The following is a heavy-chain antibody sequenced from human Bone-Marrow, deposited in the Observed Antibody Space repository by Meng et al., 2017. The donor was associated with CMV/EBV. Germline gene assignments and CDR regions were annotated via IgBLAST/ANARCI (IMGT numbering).Heavy chain of an antibody. Sequence: GASLKISCAASGFTFDDYTMHWVRQAPGKGLEWVSLISWDGGSTYYADSVKGRFTISRDNSKNSLYLQMNSLRTEDTALYYCAKDRQPNSNCGGDCYLNWFNPWGQGTLVTVSS. J-gene: IGHJ5*02. D-gene: IGHD2-21*01. CDR2: ISWDGGST. V-gene: IGHV3-43*01. CDR1: GFTFDDYT. CDR3: AKDRQPNSNCGGDCYLNWFNP.